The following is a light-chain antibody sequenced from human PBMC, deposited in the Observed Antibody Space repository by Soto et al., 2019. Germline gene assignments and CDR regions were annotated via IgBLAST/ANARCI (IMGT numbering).Light chain of an antibody. CDR1: SSDVGSYNR. V-gene: IGLV2-18*02. CDR3: SSYKSSRTNVV. CDR2: DVS. J-gene: IGLJ2*01. Sequence: QSALTQPPSVSGSPGQSVTISCTGTSSDVGSYNRVSWYQQPPGTAPKLMIYDVSNRPSGVPDRFSGSKSGNTASLTISGLQAEDEADYYCSSYKSSRTNVVFGGGTKLTVL.